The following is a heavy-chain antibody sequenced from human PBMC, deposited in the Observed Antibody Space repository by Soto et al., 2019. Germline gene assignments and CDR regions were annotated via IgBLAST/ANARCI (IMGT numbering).Heavy chain of an antibody. CDR3: ARDRVVDFRTPGPWSSIDL. J-gene: IGHJ2*01. D-gene: IGHD3-10*01. V-gene: IGHV4-61*01. Sequence: SETLSLTCSVSGGSVSSSSYYWTWIRHPPGQGLEWIAYISYTGDTNYNPSLKSRVTLSIDTSKNQFSLNLRSATAADTAVYYCARDRVVDFRTPGPWSSIDLWGRGTLVTVSS. CDR1: GGSVSSSSYY. CDR2: ISYTGDT.